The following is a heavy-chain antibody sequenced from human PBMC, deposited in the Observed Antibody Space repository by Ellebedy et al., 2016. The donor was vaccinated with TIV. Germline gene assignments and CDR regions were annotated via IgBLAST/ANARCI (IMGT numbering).Heavy chain of an antibody. Sequence: GGSLRLXXAASGFTFSSYAMSWVRQAPGKGLEWVSAISGSGGSTYYADSVKGRFTISRDNSKTTLYLQMNSLRAEDSALYYCARDQDTVALYGMDVWGQGTTVTVSS. V-gene: IGHV3-23*01. CDR2: ISGSGGST. D-gene: IGHD6-19*01. CDR3: ARDQDTVALYGMDV. J-gene: IGHJ6*02. CDR1: GFTFSSYA.